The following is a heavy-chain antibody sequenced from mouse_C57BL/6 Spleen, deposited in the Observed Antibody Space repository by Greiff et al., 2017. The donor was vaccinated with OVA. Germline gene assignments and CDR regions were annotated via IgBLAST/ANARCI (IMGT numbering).Heavy chain of an antibody. CDR1: GYTFTSYW. D-gene: IGHD5-5*01. J-gene: IGHJ2*01. V-gene: IGHV1-5*01. Sequence: DVQLQESGTVLARPGASVKMSCKTSGYTFTSYWMHWVKQRPGQGLEWIGAIYPGNSDTSYNQKFKGKAKLTAVTSASTAYMELSSLTSEDSAVYYCTRFYLPEGYFDDWGQGTTLTVSS. CDR2: IYPGNSDT. CDR3: TRFYLPEGYFDD.